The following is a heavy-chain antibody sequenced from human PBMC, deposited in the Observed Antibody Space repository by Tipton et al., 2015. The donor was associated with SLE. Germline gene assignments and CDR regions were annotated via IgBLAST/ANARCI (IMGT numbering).Heavy chain of an antibody. CDR2: INDIGSHI. CDR3: ARVSAGVYFDY. J-gene: IGHJ4*02. D-gene: IGHD6-13*01. V-gene: IGHV3-21*04. Sequence: SLRLSCAASGSSFSTFNMNWVRQAPGKGLEWVSYINDIGSHIYYAGSVRGRFTISRDNARNSLYLQMNSLRAEDTAVYYCARVSAGVYFDYWGQGTLVTVSS. CDR1: GSSFSTFN.